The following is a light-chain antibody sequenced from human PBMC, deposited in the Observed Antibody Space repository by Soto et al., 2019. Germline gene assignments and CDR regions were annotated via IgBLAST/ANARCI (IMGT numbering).Light chain of an antibody. CDR3: QQYGNSPQT. Sequence: EIVLTQSPGTLSLSPGERVTLSCRASQSVNSSYLAWYQHKPGQAPRLLIYGASTRATGIPDRFSGGGSGTDFTLTIARLEPGDFAVYYCQQYGNSPQTFGQGTKVDIK. J-gene: IGKJ1*01. CDR2: GAS. V-gene: IGKV3-20*01. CDR1: QSVNSSY.